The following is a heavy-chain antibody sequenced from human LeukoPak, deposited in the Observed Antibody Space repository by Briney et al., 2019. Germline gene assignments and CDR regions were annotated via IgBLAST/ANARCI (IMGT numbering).Heavy chain of an antibody. J-gene: IGHJ3*02. D-gene: IGHD3-22*01. V-gene: IGHV4-34*01. CDR3: ASAMIGVPDDAFDI. CDR1: GGSFSGCY. CDR2: INHSGGT. Sequence: SETLSLTCAVYGGSFSGCYWSWIRKPPGKGLEWIGEINHSGGTNYNPSLKSRVTISVDTSKNQFSLKLSSVTAAGTAVYYCASAMIGVPDDAFDIWGQGTMVTVSS.